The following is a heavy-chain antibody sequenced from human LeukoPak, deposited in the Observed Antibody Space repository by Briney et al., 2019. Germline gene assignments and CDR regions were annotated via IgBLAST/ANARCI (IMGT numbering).Heavy chain of an antibody. Sequence: GGSLRLSCAASGFTFISYSMNWVRQAPGKGLEWVSSISSSSSYIHYADSVKGRLTISRDNAKNSLYLQMNSLRAEDTAVYYCARVGDSSGYIPYFFDYWGQGTLVTVSS. D-gene: IGHD3-22*01. V-gene: IGHV3-21*01. J-gene: IGHJ4*02. CDR3: ARVGDSSGYIPYFFDY. CDR1: GFTFISYS. CDR2: ISSSSSYI.